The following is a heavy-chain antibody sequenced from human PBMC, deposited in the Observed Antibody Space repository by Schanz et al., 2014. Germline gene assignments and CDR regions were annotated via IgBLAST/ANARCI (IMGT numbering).Heavy chain of an antibody. CDR1: GFTFSTYA. CDR2: ITTGGNT. V-gene: IGHV3-23*01. CDR3: AKDVRPVANTVHFYYMGV. J-gene: IGHJ6*02. Sequence: VQLLQSGGALVQPGGSLRLSCSASGFTFSTYAMSWARQTPGKGLEWVSSITTGGNTYYRDSVKGRFIVSRDNSKNTLYLEMNNLRAEDTAVYFCAKDVRPVANTVHFYYMGVWGQGTTVTVSS. D-gene: IGHD6-19*01.